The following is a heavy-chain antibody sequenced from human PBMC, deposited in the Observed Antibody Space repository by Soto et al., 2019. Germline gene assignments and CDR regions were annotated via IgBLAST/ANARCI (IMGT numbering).Heavy chain of an antibody. CDR3: ARWPTVSRPTYGMDV. D-gene: IGHD4-4*01. CDR1: GGTFISYV. CDR2: IIPMFNIT. Sequence: QVLLVQSGPQVKNPVSSVKVSCKASGGTFISYVYNWVRQAPGQGLEWMGGIIPMFNITNFAQKFQGRITITADESTTTAYMELSSLRSEDTAVYYCARWPTVSRPTYGMDVWGQGTTVTVSS. V-gene: IGHV1-69*01. J-gene: IGHJ6*02.